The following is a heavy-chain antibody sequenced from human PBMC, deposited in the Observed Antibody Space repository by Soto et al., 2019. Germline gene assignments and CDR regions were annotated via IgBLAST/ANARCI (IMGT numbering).Heavy chain of an antibody. CDR2: HYYSGTT. V-gene: IGHV4-39*01. Sequence: PSETLSLTCIVSGGSITSKSSFWGWIRQPPGKGLEWIISHYYSGTTNYNPSLRRRATISVNTYKHQSFLRMPLVTAADTATYCCAGRPSRGGGIPSWGPGTLVTVSS. D-gene: IGHD2-15*01. CDR1: GGSITSKSSF. J-gene: IGHJ5*02. CDR3: AGRPSRGGGIPS.